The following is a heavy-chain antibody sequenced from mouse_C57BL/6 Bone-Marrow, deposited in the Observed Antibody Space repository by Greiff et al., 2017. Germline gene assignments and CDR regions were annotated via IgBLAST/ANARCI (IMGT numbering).Heavy chain of an antibody. V-gene: IGHV1-55*01. J-gene: IGHJ2*01. CDR1: GYTFTSYW. CDR3: ARTLGNYEDY. Sequence: VQLQQSGAELVKPGASVKMSCKASGYTFTSYWITWVKQRPGQGLAWIGDIYPGSGSTNYNEKFKSKATLTVDTSSSTAYMQLSSLTSEDSAVXYCARTLGNYEDYWGQGTTLTVSS. D-gene: IGHD2-1*01. CDR2: IYPGSGST.